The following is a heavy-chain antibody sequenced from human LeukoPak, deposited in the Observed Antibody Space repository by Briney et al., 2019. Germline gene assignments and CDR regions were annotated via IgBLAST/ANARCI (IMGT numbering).Heavy chain of an antibody. V-gene: IGHV4-59*08. CDR2: ISYTGST. D-gene: IGHD3-22*01. CDR1: GGSFSGHY. Sequence: SETLSLTCAVYGGSFSGHYWSWIRQPPGKGLEWIGYISYTGSTNYNPSLKSRVTISLDTSKNQFSLKLNSVTAADTAVYYCARSSYYDRSGYQFDSWGQGTLVSVSS. J-gene: IGHJ4*02. CDR3: ARSSYYDRSGYQFDS.